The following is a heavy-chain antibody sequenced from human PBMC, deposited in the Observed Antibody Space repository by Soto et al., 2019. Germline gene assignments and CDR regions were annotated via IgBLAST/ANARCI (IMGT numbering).Heavy chain of an antibody. CDR2: IDRDDDK. CDR3: ARSTPQLNYYYGMDV. J-gene: IGHJ6*02. V-gene: IGHV2-70*11. CDR1: GFSLSTSGMC. D-gene: IGHD5-18*01. Sequence: SGPTLMNPTQTLTLTCTFSGFSLSTSGMCVSWIRQPPGKALEWLARIDRDDDKYYSTSLKTRLTISKDTSKKQVVHTMTNMDPVDTATYYCARSTPQLNYYYGMDVWGQGT.